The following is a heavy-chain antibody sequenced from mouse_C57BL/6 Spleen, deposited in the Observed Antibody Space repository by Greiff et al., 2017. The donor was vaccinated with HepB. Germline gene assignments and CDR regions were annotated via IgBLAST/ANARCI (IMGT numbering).Heavy chain of an antibody. CDR2: IDPETGGT. CDR1: GYTFTDYE. J-gene: IGHJ2*01. D-gene: IGHD2-3*01. Sequence: QVQLQQSGAELVRPGASVTLSCKASGYTFTDYEMHWVKQTPVHGLEWIGAIDPETGGTAYNQKFKGKAILTADKSSSTSYMELRSLTSEDSAGYYCTRWGVYDGYYDYWGQGTTLTVSS. V-gene: IGHV1-15*01. CDR3: TRWGVYDGYYDY.